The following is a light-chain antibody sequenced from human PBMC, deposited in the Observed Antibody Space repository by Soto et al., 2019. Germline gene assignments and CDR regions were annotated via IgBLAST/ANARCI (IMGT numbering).Light chain of an antibody. CDR2: STT. V-gene: IGLV7-43*01. Sequence: QAVVTQEPSLTVSPGGAVTLTCASSTGAVTTSNHSNWFQKKPGQAPRAVIYSTTNKHSWTPARFSGSLLGGKAALTLSGVQPEDEAEYYCLLYYGGAQGLVFGGGTKVTVL. CDR1: TGAVTTSNH. CDR3: LLYYGGAQGLV. J-gene: IGLJ2*01.